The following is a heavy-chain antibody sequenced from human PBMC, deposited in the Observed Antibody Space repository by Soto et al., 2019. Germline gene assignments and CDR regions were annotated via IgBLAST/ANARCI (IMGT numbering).Heavy chain of an antibody. J-gene: IGHJ2*01. D-gene: IGHD2-2*01. CDR2: ISSSSSTI. Sequence: ESGGGLVQPGGSLRLSCAASGFTFSSYSMNWVRQAPGKGLEWVSYISSSSSTIYYADSVKGRFTISRDNAKNSLYLQMNSLRDEDTAVYYCAREVEDCSSTSCNYWYFDLWGRGTLVTVSS. CDR1: GFTFSSYS. CDR3: AREVEDCSSTSCNYWYFDL. V-gene: IGHV3-48*02.